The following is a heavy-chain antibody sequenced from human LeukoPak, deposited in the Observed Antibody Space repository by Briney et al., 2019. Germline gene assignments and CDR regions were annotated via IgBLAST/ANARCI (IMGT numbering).Heavy chain of an antibody. CDR1: GFTFDDYA. CDR2: ISWNSGSI. CDR3: AKDMGGQWLAPVFDY. J-gene: IGHJ4*02. Sequence: GGSLRLSCAASGFTFDDYAMHWVRQAPGKGLEWVSGISWNSGSIGYADSVKGRFTISRDNAKNSLYLQMNSLGAEDTALYYCAKDMGGQWLAPVFDYWGQGTLVTVPS. V-gene: IGHV3-9*01. D-gene: IGHD6-19*01.